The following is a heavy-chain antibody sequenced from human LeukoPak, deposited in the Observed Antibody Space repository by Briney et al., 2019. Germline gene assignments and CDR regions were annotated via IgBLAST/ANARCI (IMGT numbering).Heavy chain of an antibody. J-gene: IGHJ4*02. CDR3: AGHRPDSSGFMDFDY. D-gene: IGHD3-22*01. Sequence: SQTLSLTCTVSGASISSGGYYWSWIRQHPGKGLEWIGYISYTGGTHYNPSLKSRVTMSVDTSKNQVSLKLTSMTATDSAVFYCAGHRPDSSGFMDFDYWGQGTLVTVSS. CDR1: GASISSGGYY. CDR2: ISYTGGT. V-gene: IGHV4-31*03.